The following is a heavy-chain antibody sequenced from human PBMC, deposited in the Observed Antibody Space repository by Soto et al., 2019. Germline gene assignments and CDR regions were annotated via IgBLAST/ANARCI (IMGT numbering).Heavy chain of an antibody. CDR2: IWYDGSNK. J-gene: IGHJ3*02. CDR1: GFTFSSYG. Sequence: QVQLVESGGGVVQPGRSLRLSCAASGFTFSSYGMHWVRQAPGKGLEWVAVIWYDGSNKYYADSVKGRFTISRDNSKNTLYLQMNSLRAEDTAVYYCARELVVVAARPIGLNDAFDIWGQGTMVTVSS. CDR3: ARELVVVAARPIGLNDAFDI. D-gene: IGHD2-15*01. V-gene: IGHV3-33*01.